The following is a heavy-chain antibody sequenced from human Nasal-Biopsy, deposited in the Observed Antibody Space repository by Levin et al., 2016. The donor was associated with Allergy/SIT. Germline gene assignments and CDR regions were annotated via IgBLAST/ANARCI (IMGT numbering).Heavy chain of an antibody. V-gene: IGHV1-2*02. CDR2: INPNSGGT. CDR3: ARGWLPYSTGWPVDY. CDR1: GYTFTGYY. J-gene: IGHJ4*02. Sequence: ASVKVSCKASGYTFTGYYIHWVRQAPGQGLEWMGWINPNSGGTNYAQKFQGRVTMTRDTFINTAYMELSRLRSDDMAVYYCARGWLPYSTGWPVDYWGQGTLVTVSS. D-gene: IGHD6-19*01.